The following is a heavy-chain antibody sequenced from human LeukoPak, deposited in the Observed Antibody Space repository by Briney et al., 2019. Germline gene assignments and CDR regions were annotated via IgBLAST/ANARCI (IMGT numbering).Heavy chain of an antibody. V-gene: IGHV4-34*01. D-gene: IGHD6-13*01. CDR3: ARGSDTAAGLY. CDR1: GGSFSGYY. CDR2: INHSGST. Sequence: SETLSLTCAVYGGSFSGYYWRWIRQPPGKGLEWIGEINHSGSTNYNPSLKSRVSISVDSSKNKFSLKVSSVTAADTAVYYCARGSDTAAGLYWGQGTLVTVSS. J-gene: IGHJ4*02.